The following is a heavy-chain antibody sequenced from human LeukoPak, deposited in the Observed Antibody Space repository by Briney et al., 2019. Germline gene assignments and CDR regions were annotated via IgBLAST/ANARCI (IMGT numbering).Heavy chain of an antibody. J-gene: IGHJ3*02. V-gene: IGHV3-30-3*01. CDR1: GFTFSSYA. D-gene: IGHD3-22*01. Sequence: SGGSLRLSCAASGFTFSSYAMHWVRQAPGKGLEWVAVISYDGSNKYYADSVKGRFTISRDNSKNTLYLQMNSLSAEDTAVYYCAREGHYYDQYAHGAFDIWGQGTMVTVSS. CDR3: AREGHYYDQYAHGAFDI. CDR2: ISYDGSNK.